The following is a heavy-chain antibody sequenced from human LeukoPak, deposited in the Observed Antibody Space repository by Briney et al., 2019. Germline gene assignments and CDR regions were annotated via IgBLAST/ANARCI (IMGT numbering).Heavy chain of an antibody. V-gene: IGHV3-30*18. J-gene: IGHJ4*02. CDR2: ISYDGSNK. CDR3: AKFSEDVYGDFLDY. D-gene: IGHD4-17*01. CDR1: GFTFSSYG. Sequence: GGSLRLSCAASGFTFSSYGMHWVRQAPGKGLEWVAVISYDGSNKYYADSVKGRFTISRDNSKNTLYLQMNSLRAEDTAVYYCAKFSEDVYGDFLDYWGQGTLVTVSS.